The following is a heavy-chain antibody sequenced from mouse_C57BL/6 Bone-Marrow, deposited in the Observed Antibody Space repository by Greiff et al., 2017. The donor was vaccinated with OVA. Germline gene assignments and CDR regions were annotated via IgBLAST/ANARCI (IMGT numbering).Heavy chain of an antibody. CDR2: IWGDGST. CDR1: GFSLTSYG. D-gene: IGHD2-1*01. J-gene: IGHJ2*01. CDR3: ANYGNYGYFDD. V-gene: IGHV2-3*01. Sequence: VQRVESGPGLVAPSQSLSITCTVSGFSLTSYGVSWVRQPPGKGLEWLGVIWGDGSTNYHSALIPRLSLSKDNSKSQVFLKLNSLQTDDTTTYYCANYGNYGYFDDWGQGTTLTVSS.